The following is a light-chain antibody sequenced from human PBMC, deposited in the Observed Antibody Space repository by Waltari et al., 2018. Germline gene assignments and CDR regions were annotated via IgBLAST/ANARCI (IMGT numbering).Light chain of an antibody. CDR1: QDISSY. J-gene: IGKJ1*01. CDR3: QQSYSTLGT. V-gene: IGKV1-39*01. CDR2: AAS. Sequence: DIQMTQSPSSLSASVGDRDTITCRASQDISSYLNWYQQKPGKAPKLLIYAASSLQSGVPSRFSGSGSGTDFTRTISSLQPEDFATYYCQQSYSTLGTFGQGTKVEIK.